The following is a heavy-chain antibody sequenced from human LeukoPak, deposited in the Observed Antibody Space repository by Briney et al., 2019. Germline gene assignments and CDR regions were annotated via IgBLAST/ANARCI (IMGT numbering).Heavy chain of an antibody. V-gene: IGHV3-30*07. D-gene: IGHD3-10*01. CDR2: ISYDGSNK. J-gene: IGHJ6*04. CDR3: AKVRGVTIYYYYGMDV. CDR1: GFTFSSYA. Sequence: GGSLRLSCAASGFTFSSYAMHWVRQAPGEGLEWVAVISYDGSNKYYADSVKGRFTISRDNSKNTLYLQMNSLRAEDTAVYYCAKVRGVTIYYYYGMDVWGKGTTVTVSS.